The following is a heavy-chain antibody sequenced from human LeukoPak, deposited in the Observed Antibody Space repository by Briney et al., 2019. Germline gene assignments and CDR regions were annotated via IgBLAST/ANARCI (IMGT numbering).Heavy chain of an antibody. J-gene: IGHJ4*02. CDR3: AREGGIWFGEFPHFDY. V-gene: IGHV4-59*11. D-gene: IGHD3-10*01. Sequence: PSETLSLTCTVSGGSISSHYWSWIRQPPGKGLEWIGYIYYSGSTNYNPFLKSRVTISVDTSKNQLSLKLSSVTAADTAVYYCAREGGIWFGEFPHFDYWGQGTLVTVSS. CDR1: GGSISSHY. CDR2: IYYSGST.